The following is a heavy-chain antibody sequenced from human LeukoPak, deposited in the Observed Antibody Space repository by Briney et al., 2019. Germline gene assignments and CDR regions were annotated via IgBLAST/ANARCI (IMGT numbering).Heavy chain of an antibody. CDR2: INWNGGST. CDR1: GFTFDDYG. J-gene: IGHJ4*02. CDR3: ARVRYDSSGYSQGFDY. Sequence: GGSLRLSCAASGFTFDDYGMSWVRQAPGKGLEWVSGINWNGGSTGYADSVKGRFTISRDNAKNSLYLQMNSLRAEDTAVYHCARVRYDSSGYSQGFDYWGQGTLVTVSS. D-gene: IGHD3-22*01. V-gene: IGHV3-20*01.